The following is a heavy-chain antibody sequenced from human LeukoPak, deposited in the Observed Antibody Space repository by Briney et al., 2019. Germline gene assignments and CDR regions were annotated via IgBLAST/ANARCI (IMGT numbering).Heavy chain of an antibody. CDR2: FSSNGGST. D-gene: IGHD2-15*01. J-gene: IGHJ4*02. Sequence: QPGGSLRLSCAASGFTFGSYMMTWVRQAPGRGLEWVSTFSSNGGSTYYADSVKGRFTISRDNSKNTLYLQMSSLRAEDTAIYYCARYCSGASCYSGVDYWGQGTLVPVS. CDR1: GFTFGSYM. V-gene: IGHV3-23*01. CDR3: ARYCSGASCYSGVDY.